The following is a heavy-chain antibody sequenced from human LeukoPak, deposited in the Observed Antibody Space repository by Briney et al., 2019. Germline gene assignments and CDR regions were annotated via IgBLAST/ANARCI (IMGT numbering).Heavy chain of an antibody. CDR1: GGSISSHGYY. Sequence: SETLSLTCTVSGGSISSHGYYWGWIRQPPGKGLEWIGTIYYSGSTYYNPSLKSRVTISVDTSKNQFSLKLSSVTAADTAVYYCARDWSGAHYWYFDLWGRGTLVTVSS. V-gene: IGHV4-39*07. J-gene: IGHJ2*01. CDR2: IYYSGST. CDR3: ARDWSGAHYWYFDL.